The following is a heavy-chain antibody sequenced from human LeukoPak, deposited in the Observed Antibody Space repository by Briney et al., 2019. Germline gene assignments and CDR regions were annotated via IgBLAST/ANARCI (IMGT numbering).Heavy chain of an antibody. CDR1: GFTFSIYA. V-gene: IGHV3-23*01. Sequence: GGSLRLSCAASGFTFSIYAMSWVRQAPGKGLEWVSAISGSGDSTNYADSVKGRFTISRDNSKNTLYLQMNSLRAEDTAVYYCAELGITMIGGVWGKGTTVTISS. CDR3: AELGITMIGGV. CDR2: ISGSGDST. J-gene: IGHJ6*04. D-gene: IGHD3-10*02.